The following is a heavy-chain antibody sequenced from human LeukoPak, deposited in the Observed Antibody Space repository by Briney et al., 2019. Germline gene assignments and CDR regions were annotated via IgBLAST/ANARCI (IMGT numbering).Heavy chain of an antibody. CDR1: GFTFSSYN. V-gene: IGHV3-48*04. D-gene: IGHD1-14*01. CDR2: ISGSSTII. J-gene: IGHJ5*02. Sequence: PRGSLRLSCAASGFTFSSYNMNWVRQAPGKGLEWVAYISGSSTIIYYADSVTGRFTVSRDNAKNSLYLQMNSLRSEDTAVYYWGGDQRTGGGGFDPWGQGTLVTVSS. CDR3: GGDQRTGGGGFDP.